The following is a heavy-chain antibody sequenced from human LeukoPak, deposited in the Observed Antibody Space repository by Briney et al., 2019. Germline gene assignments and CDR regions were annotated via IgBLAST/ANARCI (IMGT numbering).Heavy chain of an antibody. V-gene: IGHV4-61*05. D-gene: IGHD3-22*01. CDR2: TYYSGST. CDR3: ANLPGDYDTPEAFDI. Sequence: SETLSLTCTVSGGSISSSSYYWGWIRQPPGKGLEWIGYTYYSGSTNYNPSLKSRVTISVDTSKNQFSLKLSSVTAADTAVYYCANLPGDYDTPEAFDIWGQGTMVTVSS. J-gene: IGHJ3*02. CDR1: GGSISSSSYY.